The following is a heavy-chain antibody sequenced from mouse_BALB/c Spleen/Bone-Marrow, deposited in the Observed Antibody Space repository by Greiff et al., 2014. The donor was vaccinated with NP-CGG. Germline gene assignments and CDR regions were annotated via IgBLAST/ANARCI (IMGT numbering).Heavy chain of an antibody. CDR3: AIKGNYGWFAY. V-gene: IGHV1-31*01. J-gene: IGHJ3*01. Sequence: EVKLVESGPELVKPGASVKISCKASGYSFTAYYIHWVKQSHVKSLEWIGRINPYNGATSYNQNFKDKASLTVDKSSSTAYMELHSLTTEDSAVYYCAIKGNYGWFAYGGQGTLVTVSA. CDR1: GYSFTAYY. CDR2: INPYNGAT. D-gene: IGHD2-1*01.